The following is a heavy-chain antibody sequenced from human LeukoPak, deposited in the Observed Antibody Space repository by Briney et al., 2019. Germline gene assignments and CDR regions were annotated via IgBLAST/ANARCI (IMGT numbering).Heavy chain of an antibody. CDR2: ISSSGSTI. Sequence: SGGSLRLSCAASGFTFSDYHMSWIRQAPGKGLEWVSYISSSGSTIYYADSVKGRFTISRDNSKNTLYLQMNSLRAEDTAMYYCAKDYRNKPDYWGQGTLVTVSS. CDR3: AKDYRNKPDY. V-gene: IGHV3-11*04. CDR1: GFTFSDYH. J-gene: IGHJ4*02.